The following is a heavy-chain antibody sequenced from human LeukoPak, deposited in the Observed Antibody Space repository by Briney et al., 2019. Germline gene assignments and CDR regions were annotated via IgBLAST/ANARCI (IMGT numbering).Heavy chain of an antibody. J-gene: IGHJ3*02. CDR1: GGSISSSTYY. CDR2: IYYSGST. V-gene: IGHV4-39*01. D-gene: IGHD6-13*01. CDR3: ARPLSGSSSWHGDAFDI. Sequence: SETLSLTCTVSGGSISSSTYYWGWIRQPPGKGLEWIGSIYYSGSTYYNASLKSRVTISVDTSKNQFSLKLSSVTAADTAVYYCARPLSGSSSWHGDAFDIWGQGTMVTVSS.